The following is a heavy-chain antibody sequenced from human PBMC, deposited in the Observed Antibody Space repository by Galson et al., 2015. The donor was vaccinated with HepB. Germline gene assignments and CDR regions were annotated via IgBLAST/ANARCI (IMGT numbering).Heavy chain of an antibody. D-gene: IGHD3-3*01. CDR1: SFTFSNFA. J-gene: IGHJ5*02. CDR3: SKDSMTYKLWSVCILIDA. V-gene: IGHV3-23*01. CDR2: ISHSGRDT. Sequence: SLRLSCAASSFTFSNFAMSWVRQAPGKGLGWVASISHSGRDTFYADSVKGRYTISRDNSRNKLYLQINSLRAGDTAIYYCSKDSMTYKLWSVCILIDAWGKGILVTVSS.